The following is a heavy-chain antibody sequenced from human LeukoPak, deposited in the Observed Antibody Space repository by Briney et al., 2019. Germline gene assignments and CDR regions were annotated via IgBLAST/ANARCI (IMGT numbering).Heavy chain of an antibody. D-gene: IGHD5-12*01. Sequence: GRSLRLSCAASGFTFSSYGMHWVRQAPGKGLEWVAVISHDGSNKYYADSVKGRFTISRDNSKNTLYLQMNSLRAEDTAVYYCAKALDIVATNYFDYWGQGTLVTVSS. CDR3: AKALDIVATNYFDY. V-gene: IGHV3-30*18. J-gene: IGHJ4*02. CDR1: GFTFSSYG. CDR2: ISHDGSNK.